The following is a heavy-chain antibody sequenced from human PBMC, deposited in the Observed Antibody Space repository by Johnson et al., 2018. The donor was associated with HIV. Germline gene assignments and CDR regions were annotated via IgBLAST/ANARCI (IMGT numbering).Heavy chain of an antibody. Sequence: VQLVESGGGVVRPGGSLRLSCAASGFTFTTYDMHWVRQGTGKGLEWVSGIGTGGDTHYPDSVKGRFTISRENAKNSLYLPMNSLRPEDTAVYYCAKEMLATRSPHAFDIWGQGTMVTVSS. D-gene: IGHD2-8*01. CDR2: IGTGGDT. CDR1: GFTFTTYD. CDR3: AKEMLATRSPHAFDI. J-gene: IGHJ3*02. V-gene: IGHV3-13*01.